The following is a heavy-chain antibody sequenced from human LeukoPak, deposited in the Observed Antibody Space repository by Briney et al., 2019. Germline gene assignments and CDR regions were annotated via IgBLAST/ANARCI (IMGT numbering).Heavy chain of an antibody. Sequence: PGGSLRLSCAASGFTVSSNYMTWVRQAPGKGLEWVSVIYSDGSTYYADSVKGRFTISRDDSKSTLYLQMNSLRAEDTAVYYCARGGYTNYGDYVFYFDFWGQGTLSPSPQ. V-gene: IGHV3-53*01. J-gene: IGHJ4*02. D-gene: IGHD4-17*01. CDR1: GFTVSSNY. CDR2: IYSDGST. CDR3: ARGGYTNYGDYVFYFDF.